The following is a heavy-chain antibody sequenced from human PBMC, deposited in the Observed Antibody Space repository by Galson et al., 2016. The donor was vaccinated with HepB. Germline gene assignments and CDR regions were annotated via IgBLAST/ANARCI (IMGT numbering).Heavy chain of an antibody. CDR2: SHYSGKT. Sequence: SETLSLTCDVSGGSISGYFWSWIRQPPGKGLEWIGASHYSGKTFYNPSLMSRITTSVDTSKNQFSLKLTSVTAADTAVYFCARELDCGGHCHAGADFDYWGQGTLVAASS. D-gene: IGHD2-21*02. CDR1: GGSISGYF. CDR3: ARELDCGGHCHAGADFDY. J-gene: IGHJ4*02. V-gene: IGHV4-59*12.